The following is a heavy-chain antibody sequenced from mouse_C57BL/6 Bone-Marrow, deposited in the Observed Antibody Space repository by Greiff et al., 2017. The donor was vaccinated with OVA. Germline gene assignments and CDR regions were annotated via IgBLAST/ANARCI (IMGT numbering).Heavy chain of an antibody. CDR1: GYSFTGYF. Sequence: VQLKESGPELVKPGDSVKISCKASGYSFTGYFMNWVMQSHGKSLEWIGRINPYNGDTFYNQKFKGKATLTVDKSSSTAHMEPRSLTSEDSAVYYCARNPFSYGNYDYWGQGTTFTVSS. J-gene: IGHJ2*01. CDR2: INPYNGDT. CDR3: ARNPFSYGNYDY. D-gene: IGHD2-1*01. V-gene: IGHV1-20*01.